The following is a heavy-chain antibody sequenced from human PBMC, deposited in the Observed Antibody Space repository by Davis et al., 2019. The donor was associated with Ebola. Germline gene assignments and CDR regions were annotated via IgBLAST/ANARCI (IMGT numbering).Heavy chain of an antibody. J-gene: IGHJ6*04. CDR3: ARGSIVGEGMDV. Sequence: PSETLSLTCTVSGYSISSGYYWGWIRQPPGKGLEWIGSIYHSGSTYYNPSLKSRVTISVDTSKNQFSLRLSSVTAADTAVYYCARGSIVGEGMDVWGKGTTVTVSS. D-gene: IGHD2-15*01. V-gene: IGHV4-38-2*02. CDR2: IYHSGST. CDR1: GYSISSGYY.